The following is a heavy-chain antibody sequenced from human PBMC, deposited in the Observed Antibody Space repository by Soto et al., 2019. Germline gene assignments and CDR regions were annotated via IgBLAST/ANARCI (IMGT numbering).Heavy chain of an antibody. J-gene: IGHJ5*02. CDR2: ISAYNGNT. CDR3: ARDPLRLRFLEWLPNNWFDP. Sequence: ASVKVSCKASGYTFTSYGISWVRQAPGQGLEWMGWISAYNGNTNYAQKLQGRVTMTTDTSTSTAYMELRSLRSDDTAVYYCARDPLRLRFLEWLPNNWFDPWGQGTLVTVSS. V-gene: IGHV1-18*01. D-gene: IGHD3-3*01. CDR1: GYTFTSYG.